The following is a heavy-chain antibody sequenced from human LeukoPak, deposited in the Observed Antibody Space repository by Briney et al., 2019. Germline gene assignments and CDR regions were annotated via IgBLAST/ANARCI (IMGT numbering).Heavy chain of an antibody. Sequence: PGRSLRLSCAASGFTFSSYGMHWVRQAPGKGLEWVAIIWYDGSNKYYADSVKGRFTISRDNSKNTLYLQMSSLRAEDTAVYYCARVGVPYYYYGMDVWGQGTTVTVSS. CDR2: IWYDGSNK. CDR3: ARVGVPYYYYGMDV. CDR1: GFTFSSYG. J-gene: IGHJ6*02. V-gene: IGHV3-33*01.